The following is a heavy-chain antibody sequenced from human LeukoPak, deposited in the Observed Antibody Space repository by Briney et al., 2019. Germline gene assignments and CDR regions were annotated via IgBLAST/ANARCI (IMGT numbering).Heavy chain of an antibody. D-gene: IGHD3-22*01. Sequence: GGSLRLSCAASGFTFSSYSIHWVRQAPGKGLEWVAVISYDGSNKYYADSVKGRFTISRDNSKNTLYLEMNSLRTEDTAVYYCARNYYDSSGYYSAPHYWGQGTLVTVSS. V-gene: IGHV3-30*04. J-gene: IGHJ4*02. CDR3: ARNYYDSSGYYSAPHY. CDR2: ISYDGSNK. CDR1: GFTFSSYS.